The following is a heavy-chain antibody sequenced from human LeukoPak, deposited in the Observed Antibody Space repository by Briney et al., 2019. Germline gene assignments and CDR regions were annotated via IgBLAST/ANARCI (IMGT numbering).Heavy chain of an antibody. CDR1: GCTFTGYY. D-gene: IGHD2-2*02. CDR3: ARPRPLRPAAISPYYYYGMDV. CDR2: INPNSGGT. J-gene: IGHJ6*02. Sequence: ASVKVSCKASGCTFTGYYMHWVRQAPGQGLEWMGWINPNSGGTNYAQKLQGRVTMTTDTSTSTAYMELRSLRSDDTAVYYCARPRPLRPAAISPYYYYGMDVWGQGTTVTVSS. V-gene: IGHV1-2*02.